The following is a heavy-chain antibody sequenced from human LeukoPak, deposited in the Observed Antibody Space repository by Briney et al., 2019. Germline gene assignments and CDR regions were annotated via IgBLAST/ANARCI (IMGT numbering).Heavy chain of an antibody. D-gene: IGHD1-26*01. V-gene: IGHV3-21*01. CDR1: GFTFNSYN. CDR3: ARDYESYEANAFDI. CDR2: ISSSSSYI. J-gene: IGHJ3*02. Sequence: GGSLRLSCAASGFTFNSYNMNWVRQAPGKGLEWVSSISSSSSYIYYADSVKGRFTISRDNAKNSLYLQMNSQRAEDTAVYYCARDYESYEANAFDIWGQGTMVTVSS.